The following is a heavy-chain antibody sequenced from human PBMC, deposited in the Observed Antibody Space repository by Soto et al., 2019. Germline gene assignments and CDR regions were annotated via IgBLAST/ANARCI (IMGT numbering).Heavy chain of an antibody. D-gene: IGHD5-18*01. V-gene: IGHV1-69*13. CDR1: GGTFYTYT. CDR3: ARIPRYSFPTSDDLDS. Sequence: SVKVSCKASGGTFYTYTFSWVRQAPGQGLEWMGSITPIYPTTNYAEKFQGRLTVTADGFTNTAYMELNSLTSDDTAVYYCARIPRYSFPTSDDLDSWGQGTLVTVSS. J-gene: IGHJ4*02. CDR2: ITPIYPTT.